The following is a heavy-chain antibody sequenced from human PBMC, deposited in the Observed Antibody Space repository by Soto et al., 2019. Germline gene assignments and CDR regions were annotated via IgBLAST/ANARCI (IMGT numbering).Heavy chain of an antibody. D-gene: IGHD2-2*01. Sequence: QVQLVQSGAEVKKPGSSVKVSCKASGGTFSSYTISWVRQAPGQGLEWMGRIIPILGIANYAQKFQGRVTITADKSTSTAYMGLSSLGSEDTAVYYCATRYGGYCSSTSCYALGYYYYYYMDVWGKGTTVTVSS. CDR2: IIPILGIA. V-gene: IGHV1-69*02. CDR1: GGTFSSYT. J-gene: IGHJ6*03. CDR3: ATRYGGYCSSTSCYALGYYYYYYMDV.